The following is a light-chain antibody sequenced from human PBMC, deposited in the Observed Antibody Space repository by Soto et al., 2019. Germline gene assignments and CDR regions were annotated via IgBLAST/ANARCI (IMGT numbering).Light chain of an antibody. CDR3: LLAFGGSRV. CDR1: TGAVTSDHF. CDR2: DTG. J-gene: IGLJ2*01. V-gene: IGLV7-46*01. Sequence: QVVVTQEPSLTVSPGGTVTLTCGSSTGAVTSDHFPYWFQQKPGQAPRTLIFDTGDKASWTPARFSGSLLGGKAALTLSGARPEDEADYYCLLAFGGSRVFGGGTKLTVL.